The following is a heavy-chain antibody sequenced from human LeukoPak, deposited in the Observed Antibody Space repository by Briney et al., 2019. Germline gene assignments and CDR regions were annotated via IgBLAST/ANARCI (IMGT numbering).Heavy chain of an antibody. J-gene: IGHJ6*02. D-gene: IGHD6-13*01. V-gene: IGHV3-74*01. Sequence: PGGSLRLSCAASGFTFSSYWMHWVRQAPGKGLVWVSRINSDGSSTSYADSVKGRFTISRDNAKNTLYLQMNSLRAEDTAVYYCAKDQYSSSWYGGPYGMDVWGQGTTVTVSS. CDR3: AKDQYSSSWYGGPYGMDV. CDR2: INSDGSST. CDR1: GFTFSSYW.